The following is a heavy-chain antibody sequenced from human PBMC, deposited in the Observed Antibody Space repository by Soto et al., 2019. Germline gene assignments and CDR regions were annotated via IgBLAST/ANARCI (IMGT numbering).Heavy chain of an antibody. CDR3: ARDDSATVTTYRNYYSYFGLDV. V-gene: IGHV4-61*01. CDR1: GGSVSSGLYY. D-gene: IGHD4-17*01. CDR2: VYHSGST. Sequence: QVQLQESGPGLVRPSETLSLTCAVSGGSVSSGLYYWTWIRQPPGKGLEWIGYVYHSGSTNYNTSLESRVTISLDTPKNQFSLRLSSVTAADTAVYYCARDDSATVTTYRNYYSYFGLDVWGQGTTVTVSS. J-gene: IGHJ6*02.